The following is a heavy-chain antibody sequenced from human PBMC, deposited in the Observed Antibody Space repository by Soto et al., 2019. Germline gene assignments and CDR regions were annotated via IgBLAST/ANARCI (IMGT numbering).Heavy chain of an antibody. J-gene: IGHJ4*02. CDR1: GGSISSGGYS. CDR3: ASSGGDYIDY. V-gene: IGHV4-30-2*01. Sequence: SETLSLTCAVSGGSISSGGYSWSWIRQPPGKGLEWIGYIYHSGSTYYNPSLKSRVTISVDRSKNQFSLKLSSVTAADTAVYYCASSGGDYIDYWGQGTLVTVSS. CDR2: IYHSGST. D-gene: IGHD4-17*01.